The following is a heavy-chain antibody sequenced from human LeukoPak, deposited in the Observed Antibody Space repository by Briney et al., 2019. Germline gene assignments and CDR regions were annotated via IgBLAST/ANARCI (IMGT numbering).Heavy chain of an antibody. CDR1: GLTFSSYG. D-gene: IGHD4-23*01. CDR3: AKDQAGG. CDR2: ISGSGGST. J-gene: IGHJ4*02. Sequence: PGGSLRLSCAASGLTFSSYGMNWVRQAPGKGLEWVSTISGSGGSTYYADSVKGRFTISRDNSKNTLYLQMNSLRPEDTAIYYCAKDQAGGWGQGTLVTVSS. V-gene: IGHV3-23*01.